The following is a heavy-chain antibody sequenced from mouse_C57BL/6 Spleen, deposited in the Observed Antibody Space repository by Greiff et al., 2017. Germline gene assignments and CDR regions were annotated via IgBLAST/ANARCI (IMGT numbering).Heavy chain of an antibody. CDR3: ARSGGTLRGAMDY. CDR2: IYPGDGGT. Sequence: QVQLQQSGPELVKPGASVKISCKASGYAFSSSWMTWVKQRPGKGLEWIGRIYPGDGGTNYNGKFKGQATLTADKSSSTAYMQLSSLTSEDSAVYFCARSGGTLRGAMDYWGQGTSVTVSS. V-gene: IGHV1-82*01. CDR1: GYAFSSSW. D-gene: IGHD3-2*02. J-gene: IGHJ4*01.